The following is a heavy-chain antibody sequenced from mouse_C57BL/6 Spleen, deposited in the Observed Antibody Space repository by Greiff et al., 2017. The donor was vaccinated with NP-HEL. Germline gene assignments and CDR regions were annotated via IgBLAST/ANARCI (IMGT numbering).Heavy chain of an antibody. CDR1: GYTFTDYN. V-gene: IGHV1-22*01. J-gene: IGHJ4*01. Sequence: VQLQQSGPELVKPGASVKMSCKASGYTFTDYNMHWVKQSHGKSLEWIGYINPNNGGTSYNQKFKGKATLTVNKSSSTAYMELRSLTSEDSAVYYCAPYYYGSSYDYAMDYWGQGTSVTVSS. D-gene: IGHD1-1*01. CDR3: APYYYGSSYDYAMDY. CDR2: INPNNGGT.